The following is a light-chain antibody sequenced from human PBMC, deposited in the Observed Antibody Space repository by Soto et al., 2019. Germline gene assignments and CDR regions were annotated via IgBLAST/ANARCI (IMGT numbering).Light chain of an antibody. J-gene: IGKJ1*01. Sequence: DIQMTQSPSTLPASVGDSVTITCRADQSISTWLAWYQQKPGKAPNLLIYKASRLESGVPSRFSGSGSGTEFTLTISSLQPDDFATYYCQQYNSYAWTFGQGTKVDIK. CDR3: QQYNSYAWT. CDR2: KAS. CDR1: QSISTW. V-gene: IGKV1-5*03.